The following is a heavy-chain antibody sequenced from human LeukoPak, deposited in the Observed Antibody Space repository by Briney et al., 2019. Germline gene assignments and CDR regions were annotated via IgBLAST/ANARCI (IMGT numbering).Heavy chain of an antibody. J-gene: IGHJ4*02. Sequence: GGSLRLSCAASGFTFSSYAMSWVRQAPGKGLEWVSGISGSGGSTYYADSVKGRFTISRDNSKNTLYLQMNSLRAEDTAVYYCARDGRAAAGSSFDYWGQGTLVTVSS. V-gene: IGHV3-23*01. CDR1: GFTFSSYA. CDR3: ARDGRAAAGSSFDY. D-gene: IGHD6-13*01. CDR2: ISGSGGST.